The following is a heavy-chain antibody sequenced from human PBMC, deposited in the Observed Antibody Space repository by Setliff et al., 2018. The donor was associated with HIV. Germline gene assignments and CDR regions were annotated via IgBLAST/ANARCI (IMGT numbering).Heavy chain of an antibody. CDR1: GGSISSGGYY. J-gene: IGHJ4*02. D-gene: IGHD1-1*01. CDR2: IYYSGST. Sequence: SETLSLTCTVSGGSISSGGYYWSWIRQHPGKGLEWIGYIYYSGSTYYNPSLKSRVTISVDTSKNQFSLKLSTVTAADTAVYYCAFSKQMSTMAFDYWGQGALVTVSS. CDR3: AFSKQMSTMAFDY. V-gene: IGHV4-31*03.